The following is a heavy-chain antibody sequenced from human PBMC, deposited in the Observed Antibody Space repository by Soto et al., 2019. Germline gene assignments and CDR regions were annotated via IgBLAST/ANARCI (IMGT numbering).Heavy chain of an antibody. Sequence: EVQLVESGGVLVQPGGSLRLSCAASGFTVSSNYMSWVRQAPGKGLEWVSVIYSGGSTYYADSVKGRFTISRDNSKNTLYLQMNSLRAEDTAVYYCARDRPYSSGWYHDYWGQGTLVTVSS. D-gene: IGHD6-19*01. J-gene: IGHJ4*02. CDR2: IYSGGST. V-gene: IGHV3-66*01. CDR3: ARDRPYSSGWYHDY. CDR1: GFTVSSNY.